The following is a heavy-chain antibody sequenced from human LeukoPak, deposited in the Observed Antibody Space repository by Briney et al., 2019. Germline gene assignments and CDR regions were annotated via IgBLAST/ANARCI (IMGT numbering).Heavy chain of an antibody. CDR3: ARGTPTTPFKYYYYYMDA. CDR1: GGSISSGSYY. CDR2: IYTSGST. Sequence: SETLSLTCTVSGGSISSGSYYWSWIRQPAGKGLEWIGRIYTSGSTNYNPSLKSRVTISVDTSKNQFSLKLSSVTAADTAVYYCARGTPTTPFKYYYYYMDAWGKGTTVTVSS. J-gene: IGHJ6*03. D-gene: IGHD5-12*01. V-gene: IGHV4-61*02.